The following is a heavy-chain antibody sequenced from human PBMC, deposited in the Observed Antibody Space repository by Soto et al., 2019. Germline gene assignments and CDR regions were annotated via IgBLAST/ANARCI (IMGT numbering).Heavy chain of an antibody. Sequence: QVQLVESGGGVVQPGRSLRLSCAASGFTFSSYGMHWVRQAPGKGLEWVAVISYDGSNKYYADSVKGRFTISRDNSKNTLYLQMNSLRAEDTAVYYCAKDPMRVTYYFDYWGQGTLVTVSS. CDR2: ISYDGSNK. CDR3: AKDPMRVTYYFDY. V-gene: IGHV3-30*18. J-gene: IGHJ4*02. D-gene: IGHD2-21*02. CDR1: GFTFSSYG.